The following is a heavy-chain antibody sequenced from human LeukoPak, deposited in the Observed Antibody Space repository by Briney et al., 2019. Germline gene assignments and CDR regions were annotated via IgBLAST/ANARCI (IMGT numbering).Heavy chain of an antibody. J-gene: IGHJ5*02. D-gene: IGHD3-10*01. V-gene: IGHV4-31*03. CDR3: ARNRGSGSYSFNWFDP. CDR1: GGSISSGGYY. CDR2: IYYSGST. Sequence: SETLSLTCTVSGGSISSGGYYWSWIRQHPGKGLEWIGYIYYSGSTYYNPSLKSRVTISVDTSKNQFSLKLSSVTAADTAVYYCARNRGSGSYSFNWFDPWSQGTLVTVSS.